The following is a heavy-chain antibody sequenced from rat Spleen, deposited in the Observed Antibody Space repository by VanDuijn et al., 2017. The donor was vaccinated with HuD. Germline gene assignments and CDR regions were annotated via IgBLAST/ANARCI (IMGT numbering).Heavy chain of an antibody. CDR3: ARGGSYYYGVMDA. CDR1: GFTFSNYG. J-gene: IGHJ4*01. Sequence: EVQLVETGGGLVQPGRSLKLSCAASGFTFSNYGMAWVRQTPTKGLEWVASISPSGGSTYYPDSVKGRFTISRDNAKSTQYLQMDSLRSEDTATYYCARGGSYYYGVMDAWGQGASVTVSS. V-gene: IGHV5S13*01. D-gene: IGHD1-12*02. CDR2: ISPSGGST.